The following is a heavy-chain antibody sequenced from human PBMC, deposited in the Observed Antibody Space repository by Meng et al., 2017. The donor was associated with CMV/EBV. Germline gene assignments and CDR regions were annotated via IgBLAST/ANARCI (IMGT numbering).Heavy chain of an antibody. CDR3: ARPRTSTMAAFDI. CDR2: INPNSGDA. CDR1: GYPFTTYF. V-gene: IGHV1-2*02. Sequence: KASGYPFTTYFIYWVRQAPGQGLEWMGWINPNSGDAKYAQNFQGRVTMTRDTSITTAYMEVSSLRSDDTAVYYCARPRTSTMAAFDIWGQGTVVTVSS. J-gene: IGHJ3*02. D-gene: IGHD1-1*01.